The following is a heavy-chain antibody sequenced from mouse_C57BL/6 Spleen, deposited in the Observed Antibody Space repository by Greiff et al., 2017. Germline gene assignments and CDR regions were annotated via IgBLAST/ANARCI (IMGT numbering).Heavy chain of an antibody. CDR3: ARADYYGSSPYYFDY. CDR1: GFTFSSYA. D-gene: IGHD1-1*01. V-gene: IGHV5-4*03. Sequence: VKLMESGGGLVKPGGSLKLSCAASGFTFSSYAMSWVRQTPEKRLEWVATISDGGSYTYYPDNVKGRFTISRDNAKNNLYLQMSHLKSEDTAMYYCARADYYGSSPYYFDYWGQGTTLTVSS. J-gene: IGHJ2*01. CDR2: ISDGGSYT.